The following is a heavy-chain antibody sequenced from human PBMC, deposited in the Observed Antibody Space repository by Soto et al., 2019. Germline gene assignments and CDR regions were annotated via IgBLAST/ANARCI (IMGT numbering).Heavy chain of an antibody. D-gene: IGHD3-3*01. CDR1: GFTFSSYS. CDR3: ARGKYYDFWSGYYSGYYYMDV. CDR2: ISSSSSYI. Sequence: EVQLVESGGGLVKPGGPLRLSCAASGFTFSSYSMNWVRQAPGKGLEWVSSISSSSSYIYYADSVKGRFTISRDNAKNSLYLQMNSLRAEDTAVYYCARGKYYDFWSGYYSGYYYMDVWGKGTTVTVSS. V-gene: IGHV3-21*01. J-gene: IGHJ6*03.